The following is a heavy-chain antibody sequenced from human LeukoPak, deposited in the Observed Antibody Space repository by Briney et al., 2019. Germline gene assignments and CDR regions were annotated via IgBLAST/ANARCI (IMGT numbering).Heavy chain of an antibody. CDR1: GGTFSSYA. CDR2: IIPILGIA. D-gene: IGHD2-15*01. CDR3: ARAGTVVVAENWFDP. Sequence: SLKVSCKASGGTFSSYAISWVRQAPGQGLEWMGRIIPILGIANYAQKFQGRVTITADKSTSTAYMELSSLRSEDTAVYYCARAGTVVVAENWFDPWGQGTLVTVSS. V-gene: IGHV1-69*04. J-gene: IGHJ5*02.